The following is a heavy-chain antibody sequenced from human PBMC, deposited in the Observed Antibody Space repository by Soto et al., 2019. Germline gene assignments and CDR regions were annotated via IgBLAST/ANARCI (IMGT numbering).Heavy chain of an antibody. CDR3: SRQTYYDFWSGYSNNWFDP. Sequence: GGSLRLSCETSGFIFTNYDMQWVRQAPGKGLEWVALIWYDESNAYYADSVKGRFTISRDNSKNTLYLQMNSLRAEDTAVYYCSRQTYYDFWSGYSNNWFDPWGQGTLVTVSS. CDR2: IWYDESNA. CDR1: GFIFTNYD. V-gene: IGHV3-30*02. D-gene: IGHD3-3*01. J-gene: IGHJ5*02.